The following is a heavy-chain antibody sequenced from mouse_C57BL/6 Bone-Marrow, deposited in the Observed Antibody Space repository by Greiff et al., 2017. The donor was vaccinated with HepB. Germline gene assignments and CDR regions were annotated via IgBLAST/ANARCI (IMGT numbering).Heavy chain of an antibody. D-gene: IGHD1-1*01. J-gene: IGHJ1*03. CDR2: INPNNGGT. V-gene: IGHV1-26*01. CDR3: ARMDYYYGSSGYFDV. Sequence: EVQLQQSGPELVKPGASVKISCKASGYTFTDYYMNWVKQSHGKSLEWIGDINPNNGGTSYNQKFKGKATLTVDKSSSTAYMELRSLTSEDSAVYYCARMDYYYGSSGYFDVWGTGTTVTVSS. CDR1: GYTFTDYY.